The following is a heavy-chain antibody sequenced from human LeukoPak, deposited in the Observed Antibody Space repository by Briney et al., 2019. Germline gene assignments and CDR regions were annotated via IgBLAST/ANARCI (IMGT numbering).Heavy chain of an antibody. D-gene: IGHD3-16*01. CDR2: SDPEDVKT. J-gene: IGHJ4*02. CDR1: GYSLTELA. CDR3: ATFQAYANTVYLRPYFDY. V-gene: IGHV1-24*01. Sequence: ASVKVSCKISGYSLTELAIHWVRQAPGKGLEWMGGSDPEDVKTSFAEKFQGRVTFTEDTSTDTAFMELSRLRSDDTAVYYCATFQAYANTVYLRPYFDYWGQGTLVTVSS.